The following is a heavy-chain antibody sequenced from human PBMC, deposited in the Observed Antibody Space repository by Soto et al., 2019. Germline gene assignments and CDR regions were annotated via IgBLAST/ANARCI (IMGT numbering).Heavy chain of an antibody. CDR2: INQSGFT. D-gene: IGHD6-13*01. Sequence: QVQLQQWGAGLLRPAETLSLTCAVYGGSFSGYYWTWIRQPPGKGLEWIGEINQSGFTSYNPSLESQVTMSVYTSKNQFSLRLSSVTAADTAVYYCARFPFDRSSWTNPRYFDYWGQGTLVTVAS. CDR1: GGSFSGYY. V-gene: IGHV4-34*01. J-gene: IGHJ4*02. CDR3: ARFPFDRSSWTNPRYFDY.